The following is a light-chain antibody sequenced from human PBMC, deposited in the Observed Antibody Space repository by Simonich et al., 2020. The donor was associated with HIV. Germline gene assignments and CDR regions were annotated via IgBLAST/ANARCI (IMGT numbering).Light chain of an antibody. CDR3: SSYTSSSTWV. CDR2: DVS. Sequence: QSALTQPASVSGSPGQSITISCTGTSSDVGSNNLVSWYQQHPGKAPKLMIYDVSKRPSGVSNRFSGSKSGNTASLTISGLQAEDEADYYCSSYTSSSTWVFGGGTKLTVL. CDR1: SSDVGSNNL. V-gene: IGLV2-14*02. J-gene: IGLJ3*02.